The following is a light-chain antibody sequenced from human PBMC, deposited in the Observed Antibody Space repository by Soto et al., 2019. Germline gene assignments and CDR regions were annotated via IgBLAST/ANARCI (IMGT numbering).Light chain of an antibody. Sequence: DIQMTQSPSTLSASVGDRVTITCRASQSISSWLAWYQQKPGKAPKLLIYKASSLESGVPSRFSGSGSGTEFPLTNSSLQPDDFATYFCQQYNSYSAFGQGTKVEIK. CDR3: QQYNSYSA. CDR1: QSISSW. J-gene: IGKJ1*01. CDR2: KAS. V-gene: IGKV1-5*03.